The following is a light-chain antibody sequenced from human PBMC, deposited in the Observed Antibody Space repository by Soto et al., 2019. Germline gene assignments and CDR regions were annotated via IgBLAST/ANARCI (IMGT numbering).Light chain of an antibody. Sequence: IQLTQSPSSLSSSVGDRVTITCRAGQDISSALAWYQQKPGKAPTLLLYDASSLDAGVPSRFSGSGSGTDFTLSITSLRPEDFATYYCQQFNDFPLTFGGGTKVQIK. J-gene: IGKJ4*01. CDR3: QQFNDFPLT. CDR1: QDISSA. CDR2: DAS. V-gene: IGKV1D-13*01.